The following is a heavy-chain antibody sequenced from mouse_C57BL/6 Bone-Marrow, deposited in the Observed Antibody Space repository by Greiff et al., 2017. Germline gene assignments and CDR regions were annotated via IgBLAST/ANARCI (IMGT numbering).Heavy chain of an antibody. Sequence: VQLQQSGAELVKPGASVKMSCKASGYTFTSYWITWVKQRPGQGLEWIGDIYPGSGSTNYNEKLQSKATLTVDTSSSTAYMQLSSLTSEDSAVYYCARYGFAWFAYWGQGTLVTVSA. CDR1: GYTFTSYW. V-gene: IGHV1-55*01. D-gene: IGHD2-2*01. CDR3: ARYGFAWFAY. CDR2: IYPGSGST. J-gene: IGHJ3*01.